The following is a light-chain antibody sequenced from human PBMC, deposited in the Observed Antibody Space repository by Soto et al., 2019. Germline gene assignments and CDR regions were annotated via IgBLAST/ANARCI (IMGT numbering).Light chain of an antibody. CDR2: ATS. V-gene: IGKV1-16*01. CDR1: QGINNY. J-gene: IGKJ1*01. CDR3: QQYNSYPWT. Sequence: DIQMTQSPPSMSASVGDRVTITCRASQGINNYLAWFQQQPGKAPKPLIFATSSLHSGVPSRFSGSGSGTEFTLTITNLQPEDFVAYFCQQYNSYPWTFCQGTKV.